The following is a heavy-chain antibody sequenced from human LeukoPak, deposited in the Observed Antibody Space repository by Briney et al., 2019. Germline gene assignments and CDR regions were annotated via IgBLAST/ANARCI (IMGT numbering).Heavy chain of an antibody. D-gene: IGHD3-3*01. J-gene: IGHJ6*03. Sequence: GGSLRLSCAASGFTFSSYSMNWVRQAPGKGLEWVSYISSSSSTIYYADSVKGRFTISRDNAKNSLYLQMNSLRAADTAVYYCARLRRSFGVGSDYYYMDVWGKGTTVTVSS. CDR3: ARLRRSFGVGSDYYYMDV. CDR1: GFTFSSYS. CDR2: ISSSSSTI. V-gene: IGHV3-48*01.